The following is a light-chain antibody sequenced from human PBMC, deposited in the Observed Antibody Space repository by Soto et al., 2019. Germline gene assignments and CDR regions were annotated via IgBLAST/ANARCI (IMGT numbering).Light chain of an antibody. J-gene: IGKJ1*01. CDR1: QSGSSTY. V-gene: IGKV3-20*01. Sequence: EIVLTQSPGTLSLSPGERATLSCRASQSGSSTYLAWYQQKPGQAPRLLIYDASRRATGIPDRFSGSGSGTDFTLTISRLEPEDFAAYYCQQYGNSPRTFGQGTKVEIK. CDR3: QQYGNSPRT. CDR2: DAS.